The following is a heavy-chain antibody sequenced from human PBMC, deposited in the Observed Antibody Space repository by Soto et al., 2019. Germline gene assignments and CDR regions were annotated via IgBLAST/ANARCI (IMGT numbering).Heavy chain of an antibody. J-gene: IGHJ4*02. V-gene: IGHV3-64*01. Sequence: EVQLAESGGGMVQPGGSLRLSCVASGFTFSSYDMHWVRQAPGKGLEYVSSISSNGGTTYYGNSVKDRFTISRDNSKNTLYLQMGSLRAEDMAVYYCVRRVSGNYDYWGQGTLVTVSS. CDR3: VRRVSGNYDY. CDR2: ISSNGGTT. CDR1: GFTFSSYD. D-gene: IGHD1-7*01.